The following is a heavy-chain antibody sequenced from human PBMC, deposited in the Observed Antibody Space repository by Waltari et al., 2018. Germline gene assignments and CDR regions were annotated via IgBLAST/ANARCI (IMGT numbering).Heavy chain of an antibody. D-gene: IGHD6-19*01. V-gene: IGHV4-31*01. CDR2: IYYSGGT. Sequence: QVQLQESGPGLVKPSQTLSLTCTVSGGSINSGGYYWSWIRQHPGKGLEWIGCIYYSGGTYYNPSLKSLVTISLDTSKNQFSLKLSSVTAADTAVYYCARGWGSGWSYWYFDLWGRGTLVTVSS. CDR3: ARGWGSGWSYWYFDL. CDR1: GGSINSGGYY. J-gene: IGHJ2*01.